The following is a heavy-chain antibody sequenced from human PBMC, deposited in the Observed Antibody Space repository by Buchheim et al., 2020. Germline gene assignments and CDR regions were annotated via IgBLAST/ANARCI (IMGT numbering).Heavy chain of an antibody. CDR2: ISYDGSNK. J-gene: IGHJ4*02. V-gene: IGHV3-30*04. CDR3: ARGSDIDAGAPPYYFDY. CDR1: GFTFSSYA. D-gene: IGHD5-12*01. Sequence: QVQLVESGGGVVQPGRSLRLSCAASGFTFSSYAMHWVRQAPGKGLEWVAVISYDGSNKYYADSVKGRFTISRANSKNTPYLQMNSLRAEDTAVYYCARGSDIDAGAPPYYFDYWGQGTL.